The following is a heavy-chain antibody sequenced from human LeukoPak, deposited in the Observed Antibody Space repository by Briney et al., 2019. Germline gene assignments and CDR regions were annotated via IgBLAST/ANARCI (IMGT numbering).Heavy chain of an antibody. J-gene: IGHJ4*02. V-gene: IGHV3-30-3*01. CDR1: GFTFTNYA. Sequence: GGSLRLSCAASGFTFTNYALHWARQAPGKGLEWVAVISYDGTNKYYADSVKGRFTISRDNSKNTLSLQMNSLRAEDTALYYCARGFVLGAAKNYFDYWGQGALVTVSS. CDR3: ARGFVLGAAKNYFDY. CDR2: ISYDGTNK. D-gene: IGHD2-21*02.